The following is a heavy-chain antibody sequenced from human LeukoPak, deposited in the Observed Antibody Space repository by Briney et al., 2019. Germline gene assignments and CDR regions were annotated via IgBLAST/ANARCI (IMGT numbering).Heavy chain of an antibody. CDR2: IWYDGSKT. J-gene: IGHJ4*02. V-gene: IGHV3-33*08. Sequence: GGSLRLSCAASGFTFSTYGMHWVRQAPGKGLEWVAVIWYDGSKTYYADSVKGRFTISRDDSKNTVYLQMNSLRAEDTAVYYSARDPGGWSFGSWGQGTLVTVSS. CDR1: GFTFSTYG. CDR3: ARDPGGWSFGS. D-gene: IGHD6-19*01.